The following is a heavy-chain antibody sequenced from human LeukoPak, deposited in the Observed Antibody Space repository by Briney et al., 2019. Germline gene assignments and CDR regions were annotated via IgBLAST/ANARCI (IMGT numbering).Heavy chain of an antibody. CDR2: ISYDGSNK. CDR3: AKDVARAAAGQNY. J-gene: IGHJ4*02. CDR1: GFSFSSYG. V-gene: IGHV3-30*18. Sequence: QSGGSLSLFCAASGFSFSSYGMHWVRQAPGKGLEGVAVISYDGSNKYYADSVKGRFTISRDNPKNTLYLQMNSLRAEDTDVYYCAKDVARAAAGQNYWGQGTLVTVSS. D-gene: IGHD6-13*01.